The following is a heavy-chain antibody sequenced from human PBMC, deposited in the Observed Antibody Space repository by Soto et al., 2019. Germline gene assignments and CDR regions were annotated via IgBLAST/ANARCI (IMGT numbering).Heavy chain of an antibody. J-gene: IGHJ4*02. CDR3: ARDPRDIVVVPAADY. D-gene: IGHD2-2*01. V-gene: IGHV3-21*01. CDR2: ISSSSSYI. CDR1: GFTFSSYS. Sequence: SLRLSCAASGFTFSSYSMNWVRQAPGKGLEWVSSISSSSSYIYYADSVKGRFTISRDNAKNSLYLQMNSLRAEDTAVYYCARDPRDIVVVPAADYWGQGTLVTVSS.